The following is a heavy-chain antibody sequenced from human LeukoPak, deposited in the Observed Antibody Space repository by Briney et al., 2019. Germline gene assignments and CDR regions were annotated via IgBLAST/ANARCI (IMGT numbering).Heavy chain of an antibody. CDR2: IYSGGST. V-gene: IGHV3-53*01. CDR1: GFTVSSNY. D-gene: IGHD6-13*01. J-gene: IGHJ4*02. Sequence: PGGSLRLSCAASGFTVSSNYMSWVRQAPGKGLEWVSVIYSGGSTHYADSVKGRFTISRDNSKNTLYLQMNSLRAEDTAVYYCARDGRSIAAAQWIFDYWGQGTLVTVSS. CDR3: ARDGRSIAAAQWIFDY.